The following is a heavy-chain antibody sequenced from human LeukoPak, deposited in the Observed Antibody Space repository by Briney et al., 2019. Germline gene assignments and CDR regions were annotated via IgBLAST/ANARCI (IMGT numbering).Heavy chain of an antibody. V-gene: IGHV4-59*01. J-gene: IGHJ5*02. Sequence: PSETLSLTCIVSGGSINNYYWSWIRQPLGKGLEWIGYIYYSGSTNYNPSLKGRVAISVDTSKNQFSLKLSSVTAADTAVYYCARDGPFEYSSSWGWFDPWGQGTLVTVSS. CDR2: IYYSGST. D-gene: IGHD6-13*01. CDR1: GGSINNYY. CDR3: ARDGPFEYSSSWGWFDP.